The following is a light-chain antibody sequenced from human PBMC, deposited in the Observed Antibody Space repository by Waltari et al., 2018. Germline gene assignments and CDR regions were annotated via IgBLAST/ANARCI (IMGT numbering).Light chain of an antibody. CDR2: LGS. CDR1: QSLLASNGYNY. V-gene: IGKV2-28*01. Sequence: DLVMTQSPLSLRVTPGEPASISCRSSQSLLASNGYNYLDWYLQRPGQSPQLLIYLGSNRASGVPDRFSGSGSGTDFTLKISRVEAEDIGVYYCMQALTSPLTFGGGTKVEIK. J-gene: IGKJ4*01. CDR3: MQALTSPLT.